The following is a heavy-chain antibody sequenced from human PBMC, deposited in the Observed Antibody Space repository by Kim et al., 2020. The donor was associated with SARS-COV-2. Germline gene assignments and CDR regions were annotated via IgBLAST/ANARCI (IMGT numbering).Heavy chain of an antibody. D-gene: IGHD1-26*01. Sequence: TYSADSVKGRFTISRDNSKNTLYLQMNSLRAEDTAVYYCARAVGANSLDYWGQGTLVTVSS. V-gene: IGHV3-53*01. CDR3: ARAVGANSLDY. J-gene: IGHJ4*02. CDR2: T.